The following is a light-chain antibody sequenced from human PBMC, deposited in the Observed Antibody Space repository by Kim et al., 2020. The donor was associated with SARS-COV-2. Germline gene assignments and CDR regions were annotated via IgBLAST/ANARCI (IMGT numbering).Light chain of an antibody. CDR1: QSVSSIY. J-gene: IGKJ2*01. CDR2: GAS. CDR3: QQYGSSPST. Sequence: EIVFTQSPGTLSLSPGERATLSCRASQSVSSIYLAWYQQKPGQAPRLLIYGASSRATGIPDRFSGSGSGTDFTLTISRLEPEDFAVYYCQQYGSSPSTFGQGTKLE. V-gene: IGKV3-20*01.